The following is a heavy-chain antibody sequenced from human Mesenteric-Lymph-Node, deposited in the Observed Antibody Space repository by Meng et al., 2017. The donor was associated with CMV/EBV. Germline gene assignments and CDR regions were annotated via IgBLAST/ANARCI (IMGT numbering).Heavy chain of an antibody. CDR1: GFTFSSYW. J-gene: IGHJ5*02. D-gene: IGHD1-26*01. Sequence: GESLKISCAASGFTFSSYWMHWVRQAPGKGLVWVSRINSDGSSTNYADSVKGRFTISRDNAKNTLYLQMNSLRAEDTAVYYCARDRGGSYGGWFDPWGQGTLVTVSS. V-gene: IGHV3-74*01. CDR3: ARDRGGSYGGWFDP. CDR2: INSDGSST.